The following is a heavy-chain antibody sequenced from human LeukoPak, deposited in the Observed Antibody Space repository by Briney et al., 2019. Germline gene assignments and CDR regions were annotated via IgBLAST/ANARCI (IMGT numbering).Heavy chain of an antibody. CDR1: GHTFTGYY. Sequence: ASVKVSCKASGHTFTGYYMHWVRQAPGQGLGWMGWINPNSGGTNYAQKFQGWVTMTRDTSISTAYMELSRLRSDDTAVYYCARAVPRQAHYYYGMDVWGQGTTVTVSS. J-gene: IGHJ6*02. CDR2: INPNSGGT. CDR3: ARAVPRQAHYYYGMDV. V-gene: IGHV1-2*04. D-gene: IGHD6-6*01.